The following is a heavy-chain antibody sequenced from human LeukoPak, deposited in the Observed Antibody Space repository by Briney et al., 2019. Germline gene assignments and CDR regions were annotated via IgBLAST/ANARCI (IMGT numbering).Heavy chain of an antibody. J-gene: IGHJ6*03. D-gene: IGHD6-13*01. CDR2: IYPGDSET. Sequence: GESLKISCKASGYNFPGYWIAWVRQMPGKGLEWMGTIYPGDSETRYSPSFQGQVTFSADKSVYTAYLHWRSLKASDTAMYYCARLGSSWDPYYYYMDVWGKGTTVTVSS. V-gene: IGHV5-51*01. CDR3: ARLGSSWDPYYYYMDV. CDR1: GYNFPGYW.